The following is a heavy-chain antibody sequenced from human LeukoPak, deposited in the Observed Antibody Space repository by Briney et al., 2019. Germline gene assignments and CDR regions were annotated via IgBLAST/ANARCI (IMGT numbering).Heavy chain of an antibody. D-gene: IGHD1-14*01. J-gene: IGHJ4*02. CDR1: GYRFTSYW. Sequence: PGESLKISCKCPGYRFTSYWIAWVRQMPGKGLEWMGIIYPVDSDTRYSPSFEGQVTISADKSISTAYLQWSSLKASDTAMYFCAGLPHRYFHFWGQGTLVTVSS. CDR2: IYPVDSDT. V-gene: IGHV5-51*01. CDR3: AGLPHRYFHF.